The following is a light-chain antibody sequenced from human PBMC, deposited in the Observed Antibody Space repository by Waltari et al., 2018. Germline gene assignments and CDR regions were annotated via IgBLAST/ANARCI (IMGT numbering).Light chain of an antibody. Sequence: SYVLIQPTSVSLAPEQPATISCGGDAIASYSVHWYQHKYGQAPVLVVYGENDRPSGIPERFSGSNSGNTATATLTISRVEAGDEADYYCQVWDATTDHVVFGGGTKLTVL. J-gene: IGLJ2*01. CDR3: QVWDATTDHVV. CDR1: AIASYS. CDR2: GEN. V-gene: IGLV3-21*02.